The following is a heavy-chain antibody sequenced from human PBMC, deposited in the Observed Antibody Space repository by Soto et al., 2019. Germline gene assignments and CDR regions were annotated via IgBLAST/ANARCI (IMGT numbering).Heavy chain of an antibody. D-gene: IGHD3-22*01. CDR1: GGSISSYY. CDR3: ARDRTYYDSSGLYYYYGMDV. V-gene: IGHV4-59*01. J-gene: IGHJ6*02. CDR2: IYYSGST. Sequence: SETLSLTCTVSGGSISSYYWSWIRQPPGKGLEWIGYIYYSGSTNYNPSLKSRVTISVDTSKNQFSLKLSSVTAADTAVYYCARDRTYYDSSGLYYYYGMDVWGQGTTVT.